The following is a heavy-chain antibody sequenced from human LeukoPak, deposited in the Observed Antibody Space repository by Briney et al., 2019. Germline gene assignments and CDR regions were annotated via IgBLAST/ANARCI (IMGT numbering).Heavy chain of an antibody. J-gene: IGHJ5*02. CDR1: GFTFSSYG. D-gene: IGHD5-18*01. Sequence: GSLRLSCAASGFTFSSYGMHWVRQAPGKGLEWVAFIRYDGSNKYYADSVKGRFTISRDNAKNSLYLQMNSLRAEDTAVYYCARDVDTAMGPWGQGTLVTVSS. CDR2: IRYDGSNK. V-gene: IGHV3-30*02. CDR3: ARDVDTAMGP.